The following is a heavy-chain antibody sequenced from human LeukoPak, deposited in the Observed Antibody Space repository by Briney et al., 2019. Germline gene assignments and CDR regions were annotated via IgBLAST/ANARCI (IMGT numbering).Heavy chain of an antibody. CDR2: INPNSGGT. CDR1: GYTFTGYY. J-gene: IGHJ6*03. CDR3: ARDLRYSSGWSASGMDV. Sequence: SVKVSCKASGYTFTGYYMHWVRQAPGQGLEWMEWINPNSGGTNYAQKFQGRVTMTRDTSISTAYMDLRSLRSDDTAVYYCARDLRYSSGWSASGMDVWGKGTTVTISS. D-gene: IGHD6-19*01. V-gene: IGHV1-2*02.